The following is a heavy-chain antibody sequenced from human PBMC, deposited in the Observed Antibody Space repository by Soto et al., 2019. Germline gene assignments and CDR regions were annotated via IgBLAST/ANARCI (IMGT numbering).Heavy chain of an antibody. Sequence: QVQLVQSGAEVKKPGSSVKVSCKVSGGTFSSSAISWVRQAPGQGLEWMGGIIPIFRTPDYSQNFQGRVTITADESTTTAYMELSSLRSEDTAVYYCARPTDRLRLGGNYYYEMDLWGQGTTVTVSS. CDR1: GGTFSSSA. V-gene: IGHV1-69*12. CDR3: ARPTDRLRLGGNYYYEMDL. D-gene: IGHD5-12*01. CDR2: IIPIFRTP. J-gene: IGHJ6*02.